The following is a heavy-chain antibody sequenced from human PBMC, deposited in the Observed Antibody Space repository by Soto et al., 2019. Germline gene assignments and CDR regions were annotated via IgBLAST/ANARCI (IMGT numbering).Heavy chain of an antibody. Sequence: ASVKVSCKASGITFTTYAIHWVRQAPGQGLEWMGWINAGNGNTRYSQKFQGRVTLTRDTSASTAYMDLSSLTSEDAAIYYCGRAISGYVTWGQGTLVTGSA. V-gene: IGHV1-3*01. CDR1: GITFTTYA. D-gene: IGHD5-12*01. CDR2: INAGNGNT. J-gene: IGHJ5*02. CDR3: GRAISGYVT.